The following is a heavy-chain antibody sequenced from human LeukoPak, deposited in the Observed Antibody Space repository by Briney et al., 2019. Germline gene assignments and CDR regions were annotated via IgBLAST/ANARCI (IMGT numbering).Heavy chain of an antibody. D-gene: IGHD4-11*01. CDR2: ITPIIETT. J-gene: IGHJ5*02. V-gene: IGHV1-69*08. CDR1: GGTLRTRI. Sequence: GASVKVSCKASGGTLRTRIFSWVRQAPGQGLEWMGRITPIIETTKYAQRFQGRVTITADPYTDTVYMEMSNLRSDDTAIYYCTRVNLRGSKYNWFDPWGQGTPVTVSS. CDR3: TRVNLRGSKYNWFDP.